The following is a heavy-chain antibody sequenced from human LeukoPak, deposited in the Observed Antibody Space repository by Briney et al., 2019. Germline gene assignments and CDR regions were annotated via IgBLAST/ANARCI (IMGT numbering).Heavy chain of an antibody. CDR3: ARVGGGYCSSTSCYGENAQSIDY. D-gene: IGHD2-2*01. CDR1: GGSISSSSYY. CDR2: IYYSGST. Sequence: PSETLSLTCTVSGGSISSSSYYWGWIRQPPGKGLEWIGSIYYSGSTYYNPSLKSRVTISVDTSKNQFSLKLSSVTAADTAVYYCARVGGGYCSSTSCYGENAQSIDYWGQGTLVTVSS. V-gene: IGHV4-39*07. J-gene: IGHJ4*02.